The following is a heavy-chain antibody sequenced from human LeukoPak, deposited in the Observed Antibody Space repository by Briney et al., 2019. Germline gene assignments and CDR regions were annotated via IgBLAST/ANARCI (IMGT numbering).Heavy chain of an antibody. Sequence: GGSLRLSCAASGFTFSIYEMNWVRQAPGKGLEWVSYISSSGNTIYYADSVKGRFIISRDNAKNSLYLQMNSLRGEDTAVYYCARTWGSRYYGMDVWGQGTTVTVSS. CDR3: ARTWGSRYYGMDV. J-gene: IGHJ6*02. CDR1: GFTFSIYE. V-gene: IGHV3-48*03. D-gene: IGHD7-27*01. CDR2: ISSSGNTI.